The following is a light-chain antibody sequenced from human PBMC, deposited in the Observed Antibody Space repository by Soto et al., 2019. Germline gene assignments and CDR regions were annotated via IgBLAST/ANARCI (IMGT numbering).Light chain of an antibody. CDR3: QQLNSCPTT. J-gene: IGKJ1*01. CDR1: QGISSS. V-gene: IGKV1-9*01. CDR2: TAS. Sequence: DIQFTQSTSFLYASVGDRVTITCRASQGISSSLTWYQQKPGEAPKLLIYTASTLHSGVPSRFSGSGAGTEFTLASSSLPPEDFATDSCQQLNSCPTTFGQGTKVELK.